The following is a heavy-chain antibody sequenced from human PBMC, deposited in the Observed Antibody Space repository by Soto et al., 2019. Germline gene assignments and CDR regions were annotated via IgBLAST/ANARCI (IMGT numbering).Heavy chain of an antibody. Sequence: QVQLVESGGGVVQPGRSLRLSCAASGFTFSSYGMHWVRQAPGKGLEWVAVISYDGSNKYYADSVKGRFTISRDNSKNKLYLQMNSLRAEETAVYYCARDGVSYRAVSLSAYWGPGTLVTVSS. J-gene: IGHJ4*02. CDR3: ARDGVSYRAVSLSAY. CDR2: ISYDGSNK. CDR1: GFTFSSYG. V-gene: IGHV3-30*03. D-gene: IGHD6-19*01.